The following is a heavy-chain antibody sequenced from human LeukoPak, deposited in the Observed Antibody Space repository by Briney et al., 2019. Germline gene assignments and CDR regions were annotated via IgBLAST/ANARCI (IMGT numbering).Heavy chain of an antibody. D-gene: IGHD1-7*01. CDR1: GCTFSSYA. V-gene: IGHV1-69*13. CDR2: IIPIFDTA. CDR3: ARDPGPTGTTNY. Sequence: GASVKVSCKASGCTFSSYAISWVRQAPGQPLEWRGGIIPIFDTANYAQKFQGRVTITADESTSTAYIELRSLRSEDTAVYYCARDPGPTGTTNYWGQGTWSPSPQ. J-gene: IGHJ4*02.